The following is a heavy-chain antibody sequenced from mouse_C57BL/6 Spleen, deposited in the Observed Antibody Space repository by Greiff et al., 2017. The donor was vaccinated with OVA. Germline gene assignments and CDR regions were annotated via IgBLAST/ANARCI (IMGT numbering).Heavy chain of an antibody. Sequence: EVKLQESGPGLVKPSQSLSLTCSVTGYSITSGYYWNWIRQFPGNKLEWMGYISYDGSNNYNPSLKNRISITRDTSKNQFFLKLNSVTTEATATYCCATGSSYGYFDVWGTGTTVTVSS. J-gene: IGHJ1*03. V-gene: IGHV3-6*01. CDR2: ISYDGSN. CDR1: GYSITSGYY. D-gene: IGHD1-1*01. CDR3: ATGSSYGYFDV.